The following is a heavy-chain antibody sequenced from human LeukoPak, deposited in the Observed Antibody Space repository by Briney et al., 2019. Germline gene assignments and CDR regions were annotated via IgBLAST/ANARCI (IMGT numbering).Heavy chain of an antibody. CDR2: ISYDGSNK. J-gene: IGHJ4*02. V-gene: IGHV3-30-3*01. CDR1: GFTFSSYA. Sequence: GRSLRLSCAASGFTFSSYAMHWVRQAPGKGLEWVAVISYDGSNKYYADSVKGRFTISGDNSKNTLYLQMNSLRAEDTAVYYCAREGDYWGQGTLVTVSS. CDR3: AREGDY.